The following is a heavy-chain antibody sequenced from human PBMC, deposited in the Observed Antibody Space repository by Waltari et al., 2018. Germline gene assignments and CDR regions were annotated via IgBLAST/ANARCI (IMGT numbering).Heavy chain of an antibody. CDR2: INPNPGNP. CDR3: ARENSEGGVRGVILN. CDR1: GYTFTSYA. Sequence: QVQLVQSGSELKKPGASVKVSCKASGYTFTSYAMNWVRQAPGQGLEWMGWINPNPGNPTYAQGFTGRFVFSLDTSVSTAYLQISSLKAEDTAMYYCARENSEGGVRGVILNWGQGTLVTVSS. V-gene: IGHV7-4-1*02. D-gene: IGHD3-10*01. J-gene: IGHJ4*02.